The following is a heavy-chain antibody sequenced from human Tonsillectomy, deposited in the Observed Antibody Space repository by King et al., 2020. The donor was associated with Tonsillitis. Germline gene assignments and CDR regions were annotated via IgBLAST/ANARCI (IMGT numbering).Heavy chain of an antibody. CDR2: IYPGDSDI. Sequence: VQLVESGAEVKKPGESLKISCKGSGYSFTSYWIGWVRQMSGKGLEWMGTIYPGDSDIRYSPSFQGQVIISADKSISTAYLQWSSLKASDTAMYYCARRGYDWGRPSYFDYWGQGTLVTVSS. CDR3: ARRGYDWGRPSYFDY. J-gene: IGHJ4*02. D-gene: IGHD5-12*01. CDR1: GYSFTSYW. V-gene: IGHV5-51*03.